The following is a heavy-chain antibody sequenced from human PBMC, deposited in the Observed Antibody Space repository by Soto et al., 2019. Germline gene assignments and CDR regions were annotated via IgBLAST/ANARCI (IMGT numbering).Heavy chain of an antibody. Sequence: GGSLRLSCAASGFTFSNAWMSWVRQAPGKGLEWVGRIKSKTDGGTTDYAAPVKGRFTISRDDSKNTLYLQMNSLKTEDTAVYYCTTVTAARTVVGYMDVWGKGTTVPVSS. V-gene: IGHV3-15*01. D-gene: IGHD6-13*01. CDR2: IKSKTDGGTT. CDR3: TTVTAARTVVGYMDV. CDR1: GFTFSNAW. J-gene: IGHJ6*03.